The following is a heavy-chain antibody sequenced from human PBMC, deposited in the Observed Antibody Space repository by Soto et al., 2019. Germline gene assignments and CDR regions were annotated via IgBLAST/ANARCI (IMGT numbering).Heavy chain of an antibody. CDR3: ARGDYYDSSGYPHAFDI. V-gene: IGHV1-69*13. D-gene: IGHD3-22*01. Sequence: SVKVSCKASGGTSSSYAISWVRQAPGQGLEWMGGTIPIFGTANYAQKFQGRVAITADESTSTAYMGLSSLRSEDTAVYYCARGDYYDSSGYPHAFDIWGQGTMVTVSS. CDR1: GGTSSSYA. CDR2: TIPIFGTA. J-gene: IGHJ3*02.